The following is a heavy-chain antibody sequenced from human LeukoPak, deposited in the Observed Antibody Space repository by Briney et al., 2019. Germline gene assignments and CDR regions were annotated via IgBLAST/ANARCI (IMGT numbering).Heavy chain of an antibody. V-gene: IGHV4-59*12. CDR2: ISYSGSA. CDR1: GGSTSSDS. CDR3: ARVGATVCYYYMDV. J-gene: IGHJ6*03. Sequence: SETLSPTWTVAGGSTSSDSWGWSRQPPEKGLGRGGDISYSGSANYNPSLQSLVSISADTSKSHFSLQRSSVTAPDTAVYHYARVGATVCYYYMDVWGKGTPVTVSS. D-gene: IGHD1-26*01.